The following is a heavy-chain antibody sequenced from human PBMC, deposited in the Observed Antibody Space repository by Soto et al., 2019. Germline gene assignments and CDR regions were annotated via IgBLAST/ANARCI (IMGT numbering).Heavy chain of an antibody. CDR1: GFTFSSYA. V-gene: IGHV3-23*01. D-gene: IGHD3-3*01. CDR3: ARSCWDFWSGYQNGDYYGMDV. CDR2: ISGSGGST. Sequence: EVQLLESGGGLVQPGGSLRLSCAASGFTFSSYAMSWVRQAPGKGLDWVSNISGSGGSTYYADSVKGRFTISRDNSKNTLHLQMNSLRVEDTAVYYCARSCWDFWSGYQNGDYYGMDVWGQGTTVTVSS. J-gene: IGHJ6*02.